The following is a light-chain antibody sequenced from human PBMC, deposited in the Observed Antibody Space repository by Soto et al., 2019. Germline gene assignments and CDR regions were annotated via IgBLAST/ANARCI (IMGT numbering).Light chain of an antibody. Sequence: QSVLAQPPSASGTPGQRVTISCSGSTSNVGSNLASWYQQLPGSAPKLLIYNDYERPSGVPDRFSGSKSGNTASLTVSGLQAEDEADYYCSSYAGSSKVFGTGTKVTVL. CDR3: SSYAGSSKV. J-gene: IGLJ1*01. CDR1: TSNVGSNL. V-gene: IGLV1-44*01. CDR2: NDY.